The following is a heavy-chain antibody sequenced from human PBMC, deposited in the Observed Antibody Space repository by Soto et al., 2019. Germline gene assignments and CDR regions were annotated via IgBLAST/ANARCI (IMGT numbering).Heavy chain of an antibody. CDR2: MSYDGSDT. V-gene: IGHV3-30*02. CDR3: VKVLTQSSWNDGLDS. D-gene: IGHD1-1*01. J-gene: IGHJ4*02. Sequence: GGSLRLSCVGSGFIFSNNGMHWVRQTPGKGLEWVAFMSYDGSDTYYADSVKGRFTISRDNSKNSLYLHMNSLRTEDTAFYYCVKVLTQSSWNDGLDSWGQGTLVTVSS. CDR1: GFIFSNNG.